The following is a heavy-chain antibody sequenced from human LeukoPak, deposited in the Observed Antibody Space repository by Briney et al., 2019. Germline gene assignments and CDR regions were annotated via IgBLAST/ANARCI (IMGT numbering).Heavy chain of an antibody. CDR1: GFTFSSYA. D-gene: IGHD3-16*01. Sequence: GGSLRLSCAASGFTFSSYAMNWVRQAPGKGLEWVSVISGSGGTAYYADSVKGRFTISRDNSKNMLYLQMNSLRAEDTAVYYCAKRVGGVNNFDYWGQGTLVTVSS. J-gene: IGHJ4*02. CDR2: ISGSGGTA. V-gene: IGHV3-23*01. CDR3: AKRVGGVNNFDY.